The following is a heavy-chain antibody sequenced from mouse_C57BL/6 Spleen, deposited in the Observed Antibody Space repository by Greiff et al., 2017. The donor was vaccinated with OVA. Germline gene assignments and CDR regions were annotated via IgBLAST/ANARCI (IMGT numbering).Heavy chain of an antibody. CDR3: ARPPGGYYKDYYAMDY. V-gene: IGHV1-55*01. Sequence: VQLQQPGAELVKPGASVKMSCKASGYTFTSYWITWVKQRPGQGLEWIGDIYPGSGSTNYNEKFKSKATLTVDTSSSTAYMQLSSLTSEDSAVYYCARPPGGYYKDYYAMDYWGQGTSVTVSS. CDR2: IYPGSGST. D-gene: IGHD2-3*01. J-gene: IGHJ4*01. CDR1: GYTFTSYW.